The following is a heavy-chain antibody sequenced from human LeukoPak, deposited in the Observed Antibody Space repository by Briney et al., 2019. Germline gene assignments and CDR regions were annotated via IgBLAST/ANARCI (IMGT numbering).Heavy chain of an antibody. D-gene: IGHD5-18*01. CDR2: IYTSGST. Sequence: PSETPSLSCTVPGGSISSYHGSCRRHPAGHGLSLIGRIYTSGSTNYNPSLKSRVTMSVDTSKNQFSLKLSSVTAADTAVYYCARDFLGYSYGWDYYYMDVWGKGTTVTVSS. CDR1: GGSISSYH. CDR3: ARDFLGYSYGWDYYYMDV. J-gene: IGHJ6*03. V-gene: IGHV4-4*07.